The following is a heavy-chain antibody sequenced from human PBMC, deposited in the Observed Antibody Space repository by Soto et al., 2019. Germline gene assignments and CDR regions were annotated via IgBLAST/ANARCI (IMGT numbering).Heavy chain of an antibody. CDR2: IIPILGIA. Sequence: QVQLMQSGAEVKKPGSSVKVSCKASGGTFSSYTISWVRQAPGQGLEWMGRIIPILGIANYAQKFQGRVTITADKSTSTAYMELSSLRSEDTAVYYCARDGGSGYYIQDNWFDPWGQGTLVTVSS. CDR1: GGTFSSYT. CDR3: ARDGGSGYYIQDNWFDP. D-gene: IGHD3-3*01. J-gene: IGHJ5*02. V-gene: IGHV1-69*08.